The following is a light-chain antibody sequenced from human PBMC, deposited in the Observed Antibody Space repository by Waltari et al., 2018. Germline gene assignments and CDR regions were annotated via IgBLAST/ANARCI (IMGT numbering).Light chain of an antibody. CDR2: NAA. CDR3: QQRSIWPPMYT. CDR1: QSVSSN. Sequence: EIVLTQSPATLSLSPGETATLSCRASQSVSSNLAWYQQKPGQPPRPLIYNAADRATGIPARFSGSGSGTDFTLTISSLEPEDFAVYYCQQRSIWPPMYTFGQGTKLEIK. J-gene: IGKJ2*01. V-gene: IGKV3-11*01.